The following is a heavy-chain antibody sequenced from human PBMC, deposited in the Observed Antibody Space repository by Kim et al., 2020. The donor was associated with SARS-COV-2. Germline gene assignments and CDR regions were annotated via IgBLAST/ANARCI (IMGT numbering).Heavy chain of an antibody. J-gene: IGHJ4*02. CDR1: KFSFSFPNAW. Sequence: GGSLRLSCVMSKFSFSFPNAWMTWVRQTPGKGLEWVGHVKGKIDGGSIDYAAPVKGRFLISRDDSKNTVYLQMNSLKIEDSGVYYCVTDDGSRVPLGHWGQGTLVTVSS. D-gene: IGHD3-10*01. CDR2: VKGKIDGGSI. V-gene: IGHV3-15*01. CDR3: VTDDGSRVPLGH.